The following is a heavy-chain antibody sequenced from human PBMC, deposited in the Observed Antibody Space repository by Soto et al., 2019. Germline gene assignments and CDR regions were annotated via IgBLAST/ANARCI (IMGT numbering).Heavy chain of an antibody. CDR1: GFNFDNYG. V-gene: IGHV3-30*18. D-gene: IGHD1-7*01. Sequence: QVQLVESGGGVVQPGGSLRLSCQASGFNFDNYGMHWVRQAPGKGLGWVAVITYDGSFEYYADSVKGRFTIYRDNSKNTLSLHLNTLKPEDTAVYHCAKDRVGGTFYTPLAFWGQGTLVTVSS. CDR3: AKDRVGGTFYTPLAF. J-gene: IGHJ4*02. CDR2: ITYDGSFE.